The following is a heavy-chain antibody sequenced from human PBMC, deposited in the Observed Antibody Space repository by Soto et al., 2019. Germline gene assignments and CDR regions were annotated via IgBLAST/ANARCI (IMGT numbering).Heavy chain of an antibody. CDR1: GGTFSAYA. Sequence: SVKVSCKASGGTFSAYAISWVRHAPGQGLEWMGGILPLSGTSNYTQRFQGRVTITADKSTSTAYMELSSLRSDDTAVYYCARTNPTKYYDYVWGDYRREGMDVWGQGTTVTVSS. CDR2: ILPLSGTS. CDR3: ARTNPTKYYDYVWGDYRREGMDV. J-gene: IGHJ6*02. D-gene: IGHD3-16*02. V-gene: IGHV1-69*06.